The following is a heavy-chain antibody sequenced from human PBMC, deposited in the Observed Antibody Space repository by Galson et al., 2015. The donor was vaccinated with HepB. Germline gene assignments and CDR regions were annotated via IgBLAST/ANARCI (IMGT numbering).Heavy chain of an antibody. CDR1: GYTFTSYY. D-gene: IGHD1-26*01. CDR2: INPSGGST. Sequence: SVKVSCKASGYTFTSYYMHWVRQAPGQGLEWMRIINPSGGSTSYAQKFQGRVTMTRDTSTSTVYMELSSLRSEDTAVYYCARHIVGATTGDAFDIWGQGTMVTVSS. J-gene: IGHJ3*02. CDR3: ARHIVGATTGDAFDI. V-gene: IGHV1-46*01.